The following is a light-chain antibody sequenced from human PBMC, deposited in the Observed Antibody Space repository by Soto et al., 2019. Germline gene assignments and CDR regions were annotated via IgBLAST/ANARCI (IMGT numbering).Light chain of an antibody. V-gene: IGKV1-5*03. CDR2: KAS. CDR1: QSISSW. J-gene: IGKJ4*01. CDR3: QQYNSYPL. Sequence: DIQMTQSPSTLSASVGDRVTITCLASQSISSWLAWYQQKPGKAPKLLIYKASSLESGVPSRFSGSGSGTEFTPTISSLQPDDFATYYCQQYNSYPLFGGGTKVEIK.